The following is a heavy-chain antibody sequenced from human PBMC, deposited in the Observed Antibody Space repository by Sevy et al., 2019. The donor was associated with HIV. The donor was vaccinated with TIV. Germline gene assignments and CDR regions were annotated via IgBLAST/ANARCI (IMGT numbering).Heavy chain of an antibody. CDR1: GFTFSSYG. CDR3: ARVDYYDSSGYAFDI. V-gene: IGHV3-33*01. Sequence: GGSLRLSCAASGFTFSSYGMHWVRQAPGKGLEWVAVMWCDGSNKYYGDSVKGRFTISRDNSKNTLYLQMNSLRAEDTAVYYCARVDYYDSSGYAFDIWGQGTMVTVSS. CDR2: MWCDGSNK. D-gene: IGHD3-22*01. J-gene: IGHJ3*02.